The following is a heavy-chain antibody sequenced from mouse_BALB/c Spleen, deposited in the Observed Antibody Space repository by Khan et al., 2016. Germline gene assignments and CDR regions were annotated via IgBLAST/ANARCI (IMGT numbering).Heavy chain of an antibody. J-gene: IGHJ3*01. CDR2: ISDGGRYT. Sequence: EVELVEPGGGLVKPGGSLKLSCAASGFTFRDYYMHWVRQTPEKRPASVATISDGGRYTYYPDSVKGRFTVSRDNAKNNLDLQLRSTKAEDTAMYYYAGEGLRRGFAYWGQETLVTVSA. CDR1: GFTFRDYY. CDR3: AGEGLRRGFAY. V-gene: IGHV5-4*02. D-gene: IGHD2-4*01.